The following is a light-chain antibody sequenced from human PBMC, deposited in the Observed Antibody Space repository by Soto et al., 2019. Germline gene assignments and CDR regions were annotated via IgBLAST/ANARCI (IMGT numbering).Light chain of an antibody. CDR3: QQYNSYSPWT. Sequence: IQMTQSPSTLSASVGDRVTITCRASQSISSWLAWYQQKPGKAPKLLIYKASSLESGVPSRFSGSGSGTEFTLTISSLQPDDFATYYCQQYNSYSPWTFGQGTEV. CDR2: KAS. V-gene: IGKV1-5*03. J-gene: IGKJ1*01. CDR1: QSISSW.